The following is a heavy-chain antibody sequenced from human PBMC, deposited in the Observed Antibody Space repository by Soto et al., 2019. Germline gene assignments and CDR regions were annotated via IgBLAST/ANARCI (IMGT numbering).Heavy chain of an antibody. J-gene: IGHJ6*02. D-gene: IGHD2-2*01. CDR3: AMGYCSSTSCYRPRYGMDV. Sequence: QVQLVQSGAEVKKPGSSVKVSCKASGGTFSSYTISWVRQAPGQGLEWMGRIIPILGIANYAQKFQGRVTITADKSTSTAYMELSRLRSEDTAVYYCAMGYCSSTSCYRPRYGMDVWGQGTTVTVSS. CDR1: GGTFSSYT. V-gene: IGHV1-69*02. CDR2: IIPILGIA.